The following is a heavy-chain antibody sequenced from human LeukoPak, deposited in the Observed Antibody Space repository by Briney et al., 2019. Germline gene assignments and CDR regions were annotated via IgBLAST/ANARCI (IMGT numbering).Heavy chain of an antibody. J-gene: IGHJ3*02. CDR3: AGALTTVTTSAFDI. Sequence: GSLRLSCAASGFTFYDYGMSWVRQAPGKGLEWVSGINWNGGSTGYADSVKGRFTISRDNAKNSLYLQMNSLRAEDTALYYCAGALTTVTTSAFDIWGQGTMVTVSS. V-gene: IGHV3-20*04. D-gene: IGHD4-17*01. CDR1: GFTFYDYG. CDR2: INWNGGST.